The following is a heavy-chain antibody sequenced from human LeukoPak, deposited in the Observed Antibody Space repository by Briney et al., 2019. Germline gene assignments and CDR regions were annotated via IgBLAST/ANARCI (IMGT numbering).Heavy chain of an antibody. V-gene: IGHV3-48*04. Sequence: GGSLRPSCAASGFTFSSYAMSWVRQAPGKGLEWLSYISGNGGVIQYADSVKGRFTISRDNAKNLLYLQMDSLRVEDTAIYYCARDPRTVRIWGQGTLVTVSS. CDR3: ARDPRTVRI. CDR2: ISGNGGVI. J-gene: IGHJ4*02. CDR1: GFTFSSYA. D-gene: IGHD1-1*01.